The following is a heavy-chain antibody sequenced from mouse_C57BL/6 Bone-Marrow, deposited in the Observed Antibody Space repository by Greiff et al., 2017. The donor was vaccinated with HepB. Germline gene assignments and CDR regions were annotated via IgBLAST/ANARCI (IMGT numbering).Heavy chain of an antibody. CDR3: TSWGGLRRGDY. CDR1: GYTFTDYE. Sequence: QVQLQQSGAELVRPGASVTLSCKASGYTFTDYEMHWVKQTPVHGLEWIGAIDPETGGTAYNQKFKGKAILTADKSSSTANMELRSLTSEDSAVYYCTSWGGLRRGDYWGQGTTLTVSS. CDR2: IDPETGGT. J-gene: IGHJ2*01. V-gene: IGHV1-15*01. D-gene: IGHD2-4*01.